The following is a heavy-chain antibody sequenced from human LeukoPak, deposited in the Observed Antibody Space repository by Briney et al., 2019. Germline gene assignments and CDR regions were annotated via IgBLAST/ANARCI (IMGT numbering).Heavy chain of an antibody. CDR3: ARHPISSSCLYNWFDP. V-gene: IGHV4-39*01. J-gene: IGHJ5*02. CDR2: IYYSGST. D-gene: IGHD6-13*01. Sequence: PSETLSLTCTVSGGSISSSSYYLGWIRQPPGKGLEWIGSIYYSGSTYYNPSLKSRVTISVDTSKNQFSLKLSSVTAADTAVYYCARHPISSSCLYNWFDPWGQGTLVTVSS. CDR1: GGSISSSSYY.